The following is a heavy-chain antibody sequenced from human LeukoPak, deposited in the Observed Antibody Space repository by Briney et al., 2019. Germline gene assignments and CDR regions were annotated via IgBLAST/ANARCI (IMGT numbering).Heavy chain of an antibody. CDR3: ARRASGTQHFDN. V-gene: IGHV4-39*01. CDR2: IYHSGST. J-gene: IGHJ4*02. Sequence: SETLSLTCSVSGGSISSRFYYWGWIRQPPGKGLEWIGSIYHSGSTYYNPSLKRRVTISVDTSQNQFSLKLSSVTAADTAVYFCARRASGTQHFDNWGQGTLVTVSS. D-gene: IGHD3-10*01. CDR1: GGSISSRFYY.